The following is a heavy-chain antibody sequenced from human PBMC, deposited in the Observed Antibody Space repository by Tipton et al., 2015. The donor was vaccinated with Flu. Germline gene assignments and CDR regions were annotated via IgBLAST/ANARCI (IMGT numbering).Heavy chain of an antibody. CDR1: GGSFSGYY. CDR3: ARFRLLRYAFDI. D-gene: IGHD2-21*02. J-gene: IGHJ3*02. CDR2: INHSGST. V-gene: IGHV4-34*01. Sequence: TLSLTCAVYGGSFSGYYWSWIRQPPGKGLEWIGEINHSGSTNYNPSLKSRVTISVDTSKNQFSLKLSSVTAADTAVYYCARFRLLRYAFDIWGQGTMVTVSS.